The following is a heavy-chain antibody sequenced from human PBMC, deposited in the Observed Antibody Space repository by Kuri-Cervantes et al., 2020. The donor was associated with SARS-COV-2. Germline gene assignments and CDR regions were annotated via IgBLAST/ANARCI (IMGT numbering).Heavy chain of an antibody. CDR1: GFTFSSYA. Sequence: GESLKISCAASGFTFSSYAMSWVRQAPGKGLEWVSAISGSGGSTYYADSVKGRFTISRDNSKNSLYLQMNSLKTEDTAVYYCTTGGGYDYGDYFSDYWGQGTLVTVSS. V-gene: IGHV3-23*01. CDR3: TTGGGYDYGDYFSDY. D-gene: IGHD4-17*01. J-gene: IGHJ4*02. CDR2: ISGSGGST.